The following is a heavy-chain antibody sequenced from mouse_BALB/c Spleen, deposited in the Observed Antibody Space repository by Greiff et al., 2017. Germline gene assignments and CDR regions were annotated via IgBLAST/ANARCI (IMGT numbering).Heavy chain of an antibody. D-gene: IGHD1-1*01. CDR3: SKLHETFDY. CDR1: GFNFKDYY. V-gene: IGHV14-4*02. Sequence: EVQLQESGAELVRSGASVKLSCTASGFNFKDYYMHWVEQRPEQGLEWIGWIDPENGDTEYAPKFQGKATMTADTSSNTAYLQLSSLTSEDTAVYYCSKLHETFDYWGQGTTVTVSS. CDR2: IDPENGDT. J-gene: IGHJ2*01.